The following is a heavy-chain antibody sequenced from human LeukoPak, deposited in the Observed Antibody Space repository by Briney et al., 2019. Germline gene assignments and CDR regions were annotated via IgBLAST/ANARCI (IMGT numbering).Heavy chain of an antibody. V-gene: IGHV1-8*01. D-gene: IGHD6-13*01. CDR2: MNPNSGNT. Sequence: ASVKVSCEASGYTFTTYDINWVRQAAGQGLEWMGWMNPNSGNTGNAQKFQGRVTMTRNTSISTAYMELTSPTSEGTAVYFCARIAAPGNRRLNFWGQGTLVTVSS. CDR3: ARIAAPGNRRLNF. J-gene: IGHJ4*02. CDR1: GYTFTTYD.